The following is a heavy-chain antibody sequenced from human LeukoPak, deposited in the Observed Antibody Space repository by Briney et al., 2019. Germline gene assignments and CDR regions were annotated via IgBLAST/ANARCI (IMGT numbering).Heavy chain of an antibody. CDR2: ISYDGSNK. J-gene: IGHJ4*02. CDR1: GFTFSSYG. D-gene: IGHD1-26*01. Sequence: GGSLRLSCAASGFTFSSYGMHWVRQAPGKGLEWVAVISYDGSNKYYADSVKGRFTISRDNSKNILYLQMNNLGAEDTAVYYCARGRGGTYPPGIYWGQGTLVTVSS. V-gene: IGHV3-30*03. CDR3: ARGRGGTYPPGIY.